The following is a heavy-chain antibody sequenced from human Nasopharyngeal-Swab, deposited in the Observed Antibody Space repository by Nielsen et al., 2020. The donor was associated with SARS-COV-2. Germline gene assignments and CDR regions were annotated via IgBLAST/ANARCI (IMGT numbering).Heavy chain of an antibody. D-gene: IGHD3-22*01. CDR2: ISSSGSTI. CDR1: GFTFSSYE. J-gene: IGHJ4*02. Sequence: GGSLRLSCAASGFTFSSYEMNWVRQAPGKGLEWVSYISSSGSTIYYADSVKGRFTISRDNAKNSLYLQMNSLRAEDTAVYYCARDRGPYYYDEDCWGQGTLVTVSS. V-gene: IGHV3-48*03. CDR3: ARDRGPYYYDEDC.